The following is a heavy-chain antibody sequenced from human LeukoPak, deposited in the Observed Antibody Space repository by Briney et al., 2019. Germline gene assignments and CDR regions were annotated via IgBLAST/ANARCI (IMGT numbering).Heavy chain of an antibody. CDR2: FDPEDGET. Sequence: ASVKVSCKASGYTLTELSMHWVRQAPGKGLEWMGGFDPEDGETIYAQKFQGRVTMTEDTSTDTAYMKLSSLRSEDTAVYYCATASGSYRDFDYWGQGTLVTVSS. CDR3: ATASGSYRDFDY. V-gene: IGHV1-24*01. J-gene: IGHJ4*02. CDR1: GYTLTELS. D-gene: IGHD3-10*01.